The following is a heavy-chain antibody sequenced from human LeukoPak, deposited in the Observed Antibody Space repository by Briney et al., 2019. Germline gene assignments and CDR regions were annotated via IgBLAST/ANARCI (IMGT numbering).Heavy chain of an antibody. CDR2: IYYSGST. D-gene: IGHD4-17*01. J-gene: IGHJ2*01. CDR1: GGSISPYY. CDR3: ARGVHGDYRWYFDL. V-gene: IGHV4-59*01. Sequence: SETLSLTCTVSGGSISPYYWSWIRQPPGKGLEWIGYIYYSGSTNYNPSLKSRVTISVDTSKNKFSLKLSAVTAADTAVYYCARGVHGDYRWYFDLWGRGTLVTVSS.